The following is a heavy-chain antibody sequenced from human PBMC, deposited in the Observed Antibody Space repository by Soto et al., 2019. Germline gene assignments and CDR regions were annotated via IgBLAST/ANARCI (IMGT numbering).Heavy chain of an antibody. CDR1: GFTFSDYY. D-gene: IGHD5-18*01. CDR2: ISTSGRTI. Sequence: GGSLRLSCAASGFTFSDYYLTWIRQAPGKGLEWVSYISTSGRTIYSADSVKGRFTVSRDNARNSLYLQMNSLRAEDTAVYYCARTVDTAMISYFFDFWGQGTLVTVSS. CDR3: ARTVDTAMISYFFDF. J-gene: IGHJ4*02. V-gene: IGHV3-11*01.